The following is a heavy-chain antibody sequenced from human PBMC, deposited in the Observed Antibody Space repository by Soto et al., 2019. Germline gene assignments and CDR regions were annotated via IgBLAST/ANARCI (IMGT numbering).Heavy chain of an antibody. D-gene: IGHD4-17*01. Sequence: TGGSLRLSCAASGFTFSSYSMNWVRQAPGKGLEWVSYISSSSSTIYHADSVKGRFTISRDNAKNSLYLQMNSLRDEDTAVYYCARHRTTVTSAFDYWGQGTLVTVSS. V-gene: IGHV3-48*02. CDR2: ISSSSSTI. J-gene: IGHJ4*02. CDR1: GFTFSSYS. CDR3: ARHRTTVTSAFDY.